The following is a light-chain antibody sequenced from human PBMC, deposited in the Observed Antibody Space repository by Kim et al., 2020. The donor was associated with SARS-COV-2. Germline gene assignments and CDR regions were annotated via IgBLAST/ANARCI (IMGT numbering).Light chain of an antibody. J-gene: IGKJ5*01. CDR2: RAS. CDR3: QQYESWPT. V-gene: IGKV3-15*01. CDR1: QSVCSN. Sequence: SVSPAERATLSCKASQSVCSNLAWHQHKYGQAPRLLIYRASTSATGIPARFSGSGSGTEFTLTISRLQSENFAVYYCQQYESWPTFGKGTRLEIK.